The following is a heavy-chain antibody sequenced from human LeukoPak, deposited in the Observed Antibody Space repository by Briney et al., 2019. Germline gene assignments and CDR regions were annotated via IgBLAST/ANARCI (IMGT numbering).Heavy chain of an antibody. CDR1: GYTFTSYG. Sequence: ASVKVSCKASGYTFTSYGISWVRQAPGQGLEWMGWISAYNGNTNYAQKLQGRVTMTTDTSTSTAYMELRSLRSDDTAVYYCARDLVPAALYYYYGMTSGAKGPRSPSP. CDR3: ARDLVPAALYYYYGMTS. D-gene: IGHD2-2*01. V-gene: IGHV1-18*01. J-gene: IGHJ6*02. CDR2: ISAYNGNT.